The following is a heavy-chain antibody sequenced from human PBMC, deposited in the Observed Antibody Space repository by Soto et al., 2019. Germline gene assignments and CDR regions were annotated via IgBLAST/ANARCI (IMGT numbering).Heavy chain of an antibody. V-gene: IGHV3-53*01. CDR2: IYTGGTT. D-gene: IGHD1-26*01. Sequence: GGSLRLSCAASGFTVSSNYMSWVRQAPGKGLEWVSVIYTGGTTYQADSVKGRFSISRDNSKNTLYLQMNTLRAEDTAVYYCARVDGRYYYFDYWGQGTLVTVSS. CDR3: ARVDGRYYYFDY. CDR1: GFTVSSNY. J-gene: IGHJ4*02.